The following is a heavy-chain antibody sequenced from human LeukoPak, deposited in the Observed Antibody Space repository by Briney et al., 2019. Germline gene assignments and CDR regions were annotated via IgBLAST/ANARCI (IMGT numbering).Heavy chain of an antibody. Sequence: ASVKVSCKASGYTFTSYGISWVRQAPGQGLEWMGWISAYNGNTNYAQKLQGRVTMTTDTSTDTAYMELRSLRSDDTAVYYCARDALGYCSGGSCLLPFDYWGQGTLVTVSS. CDR3: ARDALGYCSGGSCLLPFDY. CDR1: GYTFTSYG. J-gene: IGHJ4*02. D-gene: IGHD2-15*01. V-gene: IGHV1-18*01. CDR2: ISAYNGNT.